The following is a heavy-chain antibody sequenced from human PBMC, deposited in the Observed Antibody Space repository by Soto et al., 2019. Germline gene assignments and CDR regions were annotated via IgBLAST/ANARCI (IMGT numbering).Heavy chain of an antibody. CDR1: GGSISSYY. V-gene: IGHV4-59*01. D-gene: IGHD3-22*01. CDR3: AREYYYDSSGQNYYYYGMDV. Sequence: SETLSLTCTVSGGSISSYYWSWIRQPPGKGLEWIGYIYYSGSTNYNPSLKSRVTISVDTSKNQFSLKLSSVTAADTAVYYCAREYYYDSSGQNYYYYGMDVWGQGTAVTVS. CDR2: IYYSGST. J-gene: IGHJ6*02.